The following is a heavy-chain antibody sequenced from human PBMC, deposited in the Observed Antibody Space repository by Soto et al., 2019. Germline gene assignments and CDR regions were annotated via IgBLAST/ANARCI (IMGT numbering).Heavy chain of an antibody. V-gene: IGHV3-23*01. CDR1: GFTFSSYA. D-gene: IGHD3-16*02. CDR2: ISGSGGST. CDR3: AKDPIYDYIWGSYRSIYYYYYMDV. Sequence: GGSLRLSCAASGFTFSSYAMSWVRQAPGKGLEWVSAISGSGGSTYYADSVKGRFTISRDNSKKTLYLQMNSLRAEDTAVYYCAKDPIYDYIWGSYRSIYYYYYMDVWGKGTTVTVSS. J-gene: IGHJ6*03.